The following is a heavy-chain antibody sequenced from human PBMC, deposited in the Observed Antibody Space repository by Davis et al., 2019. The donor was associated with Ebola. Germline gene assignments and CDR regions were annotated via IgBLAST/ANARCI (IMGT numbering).Heavy chain of an antibody. J-gene: IGHJ2*01. CDR3: ANIGYCSGGSCYARYFDL. CDR2: IWYDGSNK. D-gene: IGHD2-15*01. CDR1: GFTFSSYG. V-gene: IGHV3-30*02. Sequence: PGGSLRLSCAASGFTFSSYGMHWVRQAPGKGLEWVAVIWYDGSNKYYADSVKGRFTISRDNSKNTLYLQMNSLRAEDTAVYYCANIGYCSGGSCYARYFDLWGRGTLVTVSS.